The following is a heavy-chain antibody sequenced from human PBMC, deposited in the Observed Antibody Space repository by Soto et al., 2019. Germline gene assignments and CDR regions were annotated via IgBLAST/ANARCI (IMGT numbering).Heavy chain of an antibody. CDR1: GYTFTRYY. D-gene: IGHD1-26*01. J-gene: IGHJ4*02. Sequence: QVQLVQSGAEVKKPGASVNVSCEASGYTFTRYYMHWVRQTPGQGLEWMGIINPSGGSTSYAQKFQGRVTMTRDTSTSTAYMELSSLRSEDTAVYYCARGSRAGAGDDWGQGTLVTVSS. V-gene: IGHV1-46*03. CDR2: INPSGGST. CDR3: ARGSRAGAGDD.